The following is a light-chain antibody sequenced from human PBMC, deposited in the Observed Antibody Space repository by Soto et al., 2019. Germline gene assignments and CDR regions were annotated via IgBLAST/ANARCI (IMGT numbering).Light chain of an antibody. CDR3: ASYTSSSTSVI. J-gene: IGLJ2*01. Sequence: QSALTQPASVSGSPGQSITISCTGTSSDVGGYKYVSWYQRHPDKAPKLIIFEVSNRPSGISSRFSGYKSGNTASLTISGLQAEDEAEYYCASYTSSSTSVIFGRGTKLTVL. CDR1: SSDVGGYKY. CDR2: EVS. V-gene: IGLV2-14*01.